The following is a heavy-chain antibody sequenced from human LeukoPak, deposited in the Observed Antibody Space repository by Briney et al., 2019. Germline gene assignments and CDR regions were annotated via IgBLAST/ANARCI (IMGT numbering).Heavy chain of an antibody. V-gene: IGHV4-34*01. Sequence: PSEALSLTCAVYGGSFSGYYWSWIRRPPGKGLEWIGEINHSGSTNYNPSLKSRVTISVDTSKNQFSLKLSSVTAADTAVYYCATLGTFDYWGQGTLVTVSS. CDR1: GGSFSGYY. J-gene: IGHJ4*02. D-gene: IGHD1-1*01. CDR3: ATLGTFDY. CDR2: INHSGST.